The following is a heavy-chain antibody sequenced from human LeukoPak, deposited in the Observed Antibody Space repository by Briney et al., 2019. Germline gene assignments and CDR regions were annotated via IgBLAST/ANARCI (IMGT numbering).Heavy chain of an antibody. CDR2: IYYSGST. V-gene: IGHV4-59*01. D-gene: IGHD2-2*01. J-gene: IGHJ5*02. Sequence: SETLSLTCTVSGGSISSYYWSWIRQPPGKGLEWTGYIYYSGSTNYNPSLKSRVTISVDTSKNQFSLKLSSVTAADTAVYYCAAVPAAMENNWFDPWGQGTLVTVSS. CDR3: AAVPAAMENNWFDP. CDR1: GGSISSYY.